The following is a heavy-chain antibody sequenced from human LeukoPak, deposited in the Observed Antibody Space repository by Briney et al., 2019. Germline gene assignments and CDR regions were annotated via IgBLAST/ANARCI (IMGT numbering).Heavy chain of an antibody. CDR3: ARSTYYDFWSGSHGMDV. CDR1: GGSVSSGSYY. Sequence: PSETLSLTCTVSGGSVSSGSYYWSWIRQPPGKGLEWIGYIYYSGSTNYNPSLKSRVTISVDTSKNQFSLKLSSVTAADTAVYYCARSTYYDFWSGSHGMDVWGQGTTVTVSS. V-gene: IGHV4-61*01. CDR2: IYYSGST. D-gene: IGHD3-3*01. J-gene: IGHJ6*02.